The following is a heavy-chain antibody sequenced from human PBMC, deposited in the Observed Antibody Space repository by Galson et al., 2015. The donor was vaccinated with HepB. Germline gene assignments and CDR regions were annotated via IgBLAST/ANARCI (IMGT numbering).Heavy chain of an antibody. CDR2: VSHDGSRK. CDR3: ARATMVSLDF. V-gene: IGHV3-30-3*01. Sequence: ALRLAGAGSGSDFSSYAINWVRQSPGEGLECVAVVSHDGSRKYYSDSGKRRFSISGDNSQDTVYLQMSSLRPEDTAVYFCARATMVSLDFWGQGTPVTVSS. J-gene: IGHJ4*02. D-gene: IGHD4/OR15-4a*01. CDR1: GSDFSSYA.